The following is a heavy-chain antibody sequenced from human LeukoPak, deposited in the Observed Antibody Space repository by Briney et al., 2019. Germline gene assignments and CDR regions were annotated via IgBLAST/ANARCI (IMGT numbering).Heavy chain of an antibody. Sequence: GGSLRLSCAASGFTFSDYWMSWVRQAPGKGLEWVANIKQDGSEKYYVDSVRGRFTISRDNAKNSLYLQMNSLRVEDTAVYYCVQQWLNYWGQGALVTVSS. CDR3: VQQWLNY. CDR1: GFTFSDYW. D-gene: IGHD6-19*01. J-gene: IGHJ4*02. CDR2: IKQDGSEK. V-gene: IGHV3-7*01.